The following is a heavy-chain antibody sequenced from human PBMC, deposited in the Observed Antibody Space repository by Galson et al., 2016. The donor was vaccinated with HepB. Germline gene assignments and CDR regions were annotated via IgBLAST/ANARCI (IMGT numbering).Heavy chain of an antibody. Sequence: LSLTCTVSGDSISNNHWWSWVRQPPGTGLEWIAEIFHSGSTNYNPSLKSRVTISMDKSRNQFSLNLNSVTAADKAGYYCLRGGTFYLSDYGGQGTLVTVSS. J-gene: IGHJ4*02. D-gene: IGHD1-26*01. CDR2: IFHSGST. CDR1: GDSISNNHW. V-gene: IGHV4-4*02. CDR3: LRGGTFYLSDY.